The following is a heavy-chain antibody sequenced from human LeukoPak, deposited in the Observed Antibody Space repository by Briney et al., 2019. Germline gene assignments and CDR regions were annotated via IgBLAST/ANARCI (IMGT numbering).Heavy chain of an antibody. CDR2: INPNSGGT. Sequence: ASVKVSCKASGYTFSCYYVHWVRQAPGQGLEWMGWINPNSGGTNYAQKFQGRVTMTRDTSISTAYMELSRLRSDDTAVYYCARDLVSPVGYWGQGTLVTVSS. CDR3: ARDLVSPVGY. D-gene: IGHD6-13*01. V-gene: IGHV1-2*02. J-gene: IGHJ4*02. CDR1: GYTFSCYY.